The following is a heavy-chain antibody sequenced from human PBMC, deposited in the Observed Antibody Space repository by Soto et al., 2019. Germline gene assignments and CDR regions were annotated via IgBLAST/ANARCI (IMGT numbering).Heavy chain of an antibody. CDR3: TSLVYSSSSVSYYYYGMDV. D-gene: IGHD6-6*01. CDR2: IRSKANSYAT. Sequence: SLRLSCAASGFTFSGSAMHWVRQASGKGLEWVGRIRSKANSYATAYAASVKGRFTISRDDSKNTAYLQMNSLKTEDTAVYYCTSLVYSSSSVSYYYYGMDVWGQGTTVTVSS. V-gene: IGHV3-73*01. J-gene: IGHJ6*02. CDR1: GFTFSGSA.